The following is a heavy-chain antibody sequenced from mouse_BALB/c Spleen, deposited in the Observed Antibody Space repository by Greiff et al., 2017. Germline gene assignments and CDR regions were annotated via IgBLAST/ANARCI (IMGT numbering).Heavy chain of an antibody. CDR3: ARDRGYDYAMDD. J-gene: IGHJ4*01. V-gene: IGHV7-3*02. CDR2: IRNKANGYTT. CDR1: GFTFTDYY. D-gene: IGHD2-14*01. Sequence: EVKLVESGGGLVQPGGSLRLSCATSGFTFTDYYMSWVRQPPGKALEWLGFIRNKANGYTTEYSASVKGRFTISRDNSQSILYLQMNTLRAEDSATDYCARDRGYDYAMDDGGQGTSVTVSS.